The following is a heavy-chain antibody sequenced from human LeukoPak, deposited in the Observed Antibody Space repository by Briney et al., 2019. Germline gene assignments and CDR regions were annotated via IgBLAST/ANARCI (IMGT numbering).Heavy chain of an antibody. CDR3: ARLEYYYVSGNYYKLFDY. Sequence: GGSLRLSCAASGFTFSSYNMNWVRQAPGKGLEWVSDISSSGSTIYFADSVKGRFTISRDNAKNSLYLQMNSLRDEDTAVYYCARLEYYYVSGNYYKLFDYWGQGILVTVSS. D-gene: IGHD3-10*01. V-gene: IGHV3-48*02. J-gene: IGHJ4*02. CDR2: ISSSGSTI. CDR1: GFTFSSYN.